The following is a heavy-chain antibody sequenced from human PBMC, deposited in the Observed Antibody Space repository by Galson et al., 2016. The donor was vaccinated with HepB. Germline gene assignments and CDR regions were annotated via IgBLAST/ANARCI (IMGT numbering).Heavy chain of an antibody. V-gene: IGHV4-4*02. D-gene: IGHD2-2*01. J-gene: IGHJ5*02. Sequence: ETLSLTCAVSGASISDANWWTWVRQVPGKGLEWIGEIYHTGTSNNNPFLSSRFTLSVDKSRNQFSLNLTSVTAADTAVYYCARAAIIPGARMVFDPWGQGTLVTVSS. CDR1: GASISDANW. CDR2: IYHTGTS. CDR3: ARAAIIPGARMVFDP.